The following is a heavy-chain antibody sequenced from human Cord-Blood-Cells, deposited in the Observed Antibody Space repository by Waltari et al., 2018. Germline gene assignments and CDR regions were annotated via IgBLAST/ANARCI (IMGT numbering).Heavy chain of an antibody. Sequence: QVQLQQWGAGLLKPSETLSLTCAVYGGSFSGYYWSWIRQPPGKGLEWIGEINHSGSTNYNPPRKGRVTISVDTSKNQFSLKLSSVTAADSAVYYCAGSLGSGYYVPDAFDIWGQGTMVTVSS. CDR1: GGSFSGYY. CDR3: AGSLGSGYYVPDAFDI. V-gene: IGHV4-34*01. J-gene: IGHJ3*02. D-gene: IGHD3-3*01. CDR2: INHSGST.